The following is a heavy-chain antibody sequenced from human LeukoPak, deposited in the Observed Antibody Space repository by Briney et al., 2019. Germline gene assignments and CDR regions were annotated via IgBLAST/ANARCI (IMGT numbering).Heavy chain of an antibody. CDR2: ISGSGGST. CDR1: GFTFSSYA. D-gene: IGHD1-1*01. Sequence: GGSLRLSCAASGFTFSSYAMRWVRQAPGKGLEWVSSISGSGGSTYYADSVKGRFTISRDNSENTLYLQMNSLRAEDTAVYYCAKNDGNLPYYYYYMDVWGKGTTVTVSS. CDR3: AKNDGNLPYYYYYMDV. V-gene: IGHV3-23*01. J-gene: IGHJ6*03.